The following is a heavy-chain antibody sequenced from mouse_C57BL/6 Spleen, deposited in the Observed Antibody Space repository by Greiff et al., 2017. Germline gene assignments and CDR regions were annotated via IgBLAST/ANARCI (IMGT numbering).Heavy chain of an antibody. J-gene: IGHJ2*01. D-gene: IGHD1-1*01. CDR2: ISSGGSYT. Sequence: EVQLKESGGDLVKPGGSLKLSCAASGFTFSSYGMSWVRQTPDKRLEWVATISSGGSYTYYPDSVKGRFTISRDNAKNTLYLQMSSLKSEDTAMYYCARHYGSFIDYWGQGTTLTVSS. CDR3: ARHYGSFIDY. V-gene: IGHV5-6*01. CDR1: GFTFSSYG.